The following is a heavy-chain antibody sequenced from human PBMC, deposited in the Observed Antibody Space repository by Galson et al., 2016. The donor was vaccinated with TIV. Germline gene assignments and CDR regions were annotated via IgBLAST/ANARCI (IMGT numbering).Heavy chain of an antibody. CDR1: GYSFSDYY. D-gene: IGHD1-14*01. J-gene: IGHJ4*01. V-gene: IGHV1-2*02. CDR3: ARDFHNTNV. Sequence: SVKVSCKASGYSFSDYYMHWVRQAPGQGLEWMGWINPSNGGTKYAQKFQGRVTMTRDTSISTAYMEVTRLRGDDTAVYYCARDFHNTNVGGQGTLVTVTS. CDR2: INPSNGGT.